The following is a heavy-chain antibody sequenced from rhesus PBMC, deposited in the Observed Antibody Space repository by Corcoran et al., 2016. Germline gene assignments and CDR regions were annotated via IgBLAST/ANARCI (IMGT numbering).Heavy chain of an antibody. CDR2: IYGNSANP. V-gene: IGHV4-73*01. CDR3: AKSPYCSRGVCHFDY. D-gene: IGHD2-39*01. CDR1: GGSISGYYY. Sequence: QVKLQQWGEGLVKPSETLSLTCGVYGGSISGYYYWNWIRQPPGKGVEWIGNIYGNSANPFYNPTLKSRVTISKDTSKNQFFLKLSSVTAADTAVYYCAKSPYCSRGVCHFDYWGQGVLVTVSS. J-gene: IGHJ4*01.